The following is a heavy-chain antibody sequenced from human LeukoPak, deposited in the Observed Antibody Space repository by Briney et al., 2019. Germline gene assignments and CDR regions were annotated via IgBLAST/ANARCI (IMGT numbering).Heavy chain of an antibody. CDR1: GGSFSGYY. J-gene: IGHJ5*02. D-gene: IGHD3-16*01. CDR2: INHSGST. V-gene: IGHV4-34*01. CDR3: ARVSSVRIMITFGGAARNWFDP. Sequence: SETLSLTCAVYGGSFSGYYWSWIRQPPGKGLEWIGEINHSGSTNYNPSLKSRVTISVDTSKNQFSLKLSSVTAADTAVYYCARVSSVRIMITFGGAARNWFDPWGQGTLVTVSS.